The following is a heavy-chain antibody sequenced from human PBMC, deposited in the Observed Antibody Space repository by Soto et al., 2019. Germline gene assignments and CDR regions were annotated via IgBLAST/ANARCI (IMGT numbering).Heavy chain of an antibody. D-gene: IGHD4-17*01. CDR3: ARHWMTTVTYFDY. Sequence: PSETLSLTCTISGGSISSYYWSWIRQPPGKGLEWIGYIYYSGSTNYNPSLKSRVTISVDTSKNQFSLKLSSVTAADTAAYYCARHWMTTVTYFDYWGQGALVTVSS. CDR2: IYYSGST. V-gene: IGHV4-59*08. CDR1: GGSISSYY. J-gene: IGHJ4*02.